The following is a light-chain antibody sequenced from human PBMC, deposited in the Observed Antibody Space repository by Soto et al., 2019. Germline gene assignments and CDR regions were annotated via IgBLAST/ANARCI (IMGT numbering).Light chain of an antibody. Sequence: DIVMTQSPDSLAVSLGERATINCKSSQSVLSSSNNKNYLAWYQQKPGQPPKLLIYWASTRESGVPDRFSGRGSGTDFTLTISSLQAEDVAVYYCQQYYSTPQTFGQGTKVEIK. CDR3: QQYYSTPQT. J-gene: IGKJ1*01. V-gene: IGKV4-1*01. CDR1: QSVLSSSNNKNY. CDR2: WAS.